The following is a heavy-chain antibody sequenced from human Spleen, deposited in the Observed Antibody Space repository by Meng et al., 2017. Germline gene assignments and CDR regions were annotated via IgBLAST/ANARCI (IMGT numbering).Heavy chain of an antibody. D-gene: IGHD6-13*01. CDR3: ARNTGQAGMTPHDY. CDR2: MNPNSGNT. CDR1: GHTFSSYD. Sequence: QVQLVQSGAEVKKPGASVKVSCKASGHTFSSYDFNWVRQATGQGLGWMGWMNPNSGNTGYAQKFQGRVSMTKNTSISTAYMELSSLRSEDTAVYYCARNTGQAGMTPHDYWGRGTLVTVSS. J-gene: IGHJ4*02. V-gene: IGHV1-8*01.